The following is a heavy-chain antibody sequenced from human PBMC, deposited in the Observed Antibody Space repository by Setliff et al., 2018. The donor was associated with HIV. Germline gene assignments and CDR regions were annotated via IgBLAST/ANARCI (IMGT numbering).Heavy chain of an antibody. D-gene: IGHD6-19*01. CDR3: ARERTTAGWETFDY. CDR1: GYSFTDYA. V-gene: IGHV1-3*01. Sequence: ASVKVSCKASGYSFTDYAVHWVRQAPGQRPECMGWLTVATGTRKYSQNFQGRLTITSDTSAATVYMELSSLRSEDTAVYYCARERTTAGWETFDYWGQGTLVTVSS. J-gene: IGHJ4*02. CDR2: LTVATGTR.